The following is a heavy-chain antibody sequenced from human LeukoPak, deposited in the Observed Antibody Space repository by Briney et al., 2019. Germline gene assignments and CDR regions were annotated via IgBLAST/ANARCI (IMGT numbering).Heavy chain of an antibody. CDR2: IYYSGST. J-gene: IGHJ4*02. D-gene: IGHD6-13*01. CDR3: ARHARAAAGNYDY. V-gene: IGHV4-59*08. CDR1: GGSISSYY. Sequence: PSETLSLTCTVSGGSISSYYWSWIRQPPGKGLEWIGYIYYSGSTNYNPSLKSRVIISVDTSKNQFSLKLSSVTAADTAVYYCARHARAAAGNYDYWGQGTLVTVSS.